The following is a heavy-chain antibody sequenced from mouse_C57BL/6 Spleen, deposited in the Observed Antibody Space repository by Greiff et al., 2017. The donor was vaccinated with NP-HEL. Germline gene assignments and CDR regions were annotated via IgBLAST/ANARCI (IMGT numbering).Heavy chain of an antibody. CDR1: GYTFTGYG. J-gene: IGHJ1*03. D-gene: IGHD1-1*01. V-gene: IGHV1-81*01. CDR2: VYPCSGNT. Sequence: VQLQQSGAELVRPGASVKMSCKASGYTFTGYGMSWVKQSNGQGLEWIGDVYPCSGNTYYNEKFKGKATLTADKSSSTAYMELRSLTSEDSAVYFCASPYYYGSSRYFDVWGTGTTVTVSA. CDR3: ASPYYYGSSRYFDV.